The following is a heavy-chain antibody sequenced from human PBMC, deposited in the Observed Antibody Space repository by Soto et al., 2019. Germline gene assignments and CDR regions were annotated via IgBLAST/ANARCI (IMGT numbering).Heavy chain of an antibody. J-gene: IGHJ4*02. CDR3: ARVRALWFGESRPFDY. V-gene: IGHV1-18*01. Sequence: QVQLVRSGAEVKKPGASVKVSCKASGYTFTSYGISWVRQAPGQGLEWLGWISAYNGNTNYAQKLQGRVTMTTDTSTSTAYMELRSLRSDDTAVYYCARVRALWFGESRPFDYWGQGTLVTVSS. CDR1: GYTFTSYG. CDR2: ISAYNGNT. D-gene: IGHD3-10*01.